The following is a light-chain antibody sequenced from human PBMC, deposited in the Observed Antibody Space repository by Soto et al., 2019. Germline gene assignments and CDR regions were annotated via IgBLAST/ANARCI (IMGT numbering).Light chain of an antibody. V-gene: IGKV3-20*01. J-gene: IGKJ1*01. CDR2: GAS. Sequence: EIVLTQSPGTLSLSPGERATLSCRASQSVSSSYLAWYQQKPGQAPRLLIYGASSRATGIPDRFRGSGSGTDFTLTISRLEPEDFAVYYCQQYGNSSWTFGQGTKVDIK. CDR1: QSVSSSY. CDR3: QQYGNSSWT.